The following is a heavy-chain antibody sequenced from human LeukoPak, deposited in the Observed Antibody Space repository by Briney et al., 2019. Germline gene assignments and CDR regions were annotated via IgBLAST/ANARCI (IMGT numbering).Heavy chain of an antibody. CDR3: ARFPIYSGSYFDS. CDR1: GFTFSSHS. Sequence: GGSLRLSCAASGFTFSSHSMNWVRLAPGKGLEWVSAVSANGAATYYTDSVKGRFTISRDNSKSTLYLQVNSLRAEDAAIYYCARFPIYSGSYFDSWGQGTLVTVSS. J-gene: IGHJ4*03. V-gene: IGHV3-23*01. D-gene: IGHD1-26*01. CDR2: VSANGAAT.